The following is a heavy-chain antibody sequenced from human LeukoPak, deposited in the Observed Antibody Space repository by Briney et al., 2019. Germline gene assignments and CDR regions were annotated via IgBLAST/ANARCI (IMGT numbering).Heavy chain of an antibody. J-gene: IGHJ4*02. CDR1: GFTFSSYYS. V-gene: IGHV3-74*01. CDR3: ARGAWTAYYFDY. D-gene: IGHD3/OR15-3a*01. CDR2: IKSDEITT. Sequence: GGSLRLSCAASGFTFSSYYSMHWVRQAPGKGLVWVSRIKSDEITTNYADSVKGRFTISRDNAKNTLYLQMNSLRAEDTAVYYCARGAWTAYYFDYWGQGTLVTVSS.